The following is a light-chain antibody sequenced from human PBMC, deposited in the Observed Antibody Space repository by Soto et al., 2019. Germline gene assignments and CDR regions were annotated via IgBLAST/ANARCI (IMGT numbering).Light chain of an antibody. CDR1: SGSVSTSYY. CDR3: VLYLGSGIE. J-gene: IGLJ3*02. V-gene: IGLV8-61*01. CDR2: GTD. Sequence: QTVVTQEPSFSVSPGGTVTLTCGLTSGSVSTSYYPSWYQQTPGQAPRTPIYGTDTRSFGVPDRFSGSILGNKAALTITGAQADDESDYYCVLYLGSGIEFGGGTKLTVL.